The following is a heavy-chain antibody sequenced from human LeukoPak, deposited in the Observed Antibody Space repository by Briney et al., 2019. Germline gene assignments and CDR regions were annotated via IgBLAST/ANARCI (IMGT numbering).Heavy chain of an antibody. CDR2: VSDDGINK. CDR3: AKVRGGTWLVDY. Sequence: GGSLRLSCVGSGFTLSTYSMHWVRQAPGKGLEWVAYVSDDGINKYHADSVKGRFAISRDNSENTLYLEMNNLRVEDTAVYYCAKVRGGTWLVDYWAREHWSPSPQ. V-gene: IGHV3-30*09. J-gene: IGHJ4*02. CDR1: GFTLSTYS. D-gene: IGHD3-9*01.